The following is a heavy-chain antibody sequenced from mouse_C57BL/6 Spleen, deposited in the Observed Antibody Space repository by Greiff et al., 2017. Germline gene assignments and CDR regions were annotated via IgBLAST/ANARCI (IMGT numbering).Heavy chain of an antibody. V-gene: IGHV1-52*01. D-gene: IGHD2-2*01. CDR2: IDPSDSET. Sequence: QVQLQQPGAELVRPGSSVKLSCKASGYTFTSYWMHWVKQRPIQGLEWIGNIDPSDSETHYNQKFKDKATLTVDKSSSTAYMQLSNLTSEDSAVYYCARSNGYGGEYFDYWGQGTTLTVSS. J-gene: IGHJ2*01. CDR3: ARSNGYGGEYFDY. CDR1: GYTFTSYW.